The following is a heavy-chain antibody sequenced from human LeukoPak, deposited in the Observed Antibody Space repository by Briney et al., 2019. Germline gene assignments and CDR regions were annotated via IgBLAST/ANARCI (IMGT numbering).Heavy chain of an antibody. D-gene: IGHD3-10*02. J-gene: IGHJ6*04. CDR3: AELGITMIGGV. CDR2: ISSSGSTI. V-gene: IGHV3-48*04. Sequence: GGSLRLSCAASGFIFSSDWMIWVRQAPGKGLEWVSYISSSGSTIYYADSVKGRFTISRDNAKNSLYLQMNSLRAEDTAVYYCAELGITMIGGVWGKGTTVTISS. CDR1: GFIFSSDW.